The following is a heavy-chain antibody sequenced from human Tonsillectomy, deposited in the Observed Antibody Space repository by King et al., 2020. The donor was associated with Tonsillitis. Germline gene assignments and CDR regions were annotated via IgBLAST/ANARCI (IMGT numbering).Heavy chain of an antibody. V-gene: IGHV3-21*01. CDR2: ISSSSSYI. Sequence: QLVQSGGGLVKPGGSLRLSCAASGFIFSSYGMNWVRQAPGKGLEWVSFISSSSSYIYYADSVKGRFTISRDNAKNSLYLQMNSLRAEDTAVYYCARVSSSSHYFYYGLDVWGQGTTVTVSS. J-gene: IGHJ6*02. D-gene: IGHD6-6*01. CDR3: ARVSSSSHYFYYGLDV. CDR1: GFIFSSYG.